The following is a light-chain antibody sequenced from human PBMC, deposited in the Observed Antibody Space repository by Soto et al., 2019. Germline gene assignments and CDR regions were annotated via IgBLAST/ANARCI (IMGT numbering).Light chain of an antibody. J-gene: IGKJ1*01. CDR3: PHYHRSQQV. Sequence: DSKSISTWLAWYQQKPGKAPKLLIYKTSTLESGVPSRFSGIVYGTELHTTISCRLADHAETFFCPHYHRSQQVFGQGTKVDIK. V-gene: IGKV1-5*03. CDR1: KSISTW. CDR2: KTS.